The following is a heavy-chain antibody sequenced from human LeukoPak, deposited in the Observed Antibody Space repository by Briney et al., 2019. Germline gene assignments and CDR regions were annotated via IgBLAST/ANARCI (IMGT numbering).Heavy chain of an antibody. J-gene: IGHJ4*02. D-gene: IGHD3-9*01. CDR2: ILPIFGTA. CDR1: GGTFSSYA. CDR3: AIPNFAILTGPDLYYFDY. Sequence: SVKVSCKSSGGTFSSYAISWVRQAPGQGLEWMGGILPIFGTANYAQKFQGRVTISADESTSTAYMELSSLRSEDTAVYYCAIPNFAILTGPDLYYFDYWGQGTLVTVSS. V-gene: IGHV1-69*13.